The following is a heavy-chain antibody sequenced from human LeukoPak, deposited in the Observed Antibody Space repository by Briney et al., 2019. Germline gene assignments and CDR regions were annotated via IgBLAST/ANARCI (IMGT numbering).Heavy chain of an antibody. Sequence: ALVKVSCKASGGTFSSYAISWVRQAPGQGLEWMGGIIPIFGTANYAQKFQGRVTITADESTSTAYMELSSLRSEDTAVYYCASLVSLDAFDIWGQGTMVTVSS. V-gene: IGHV1-69*01. CDR1: GGTFSSYA. CDR2: IIPIFGTA. CDR3: ASLVSLDAFDI. D-gene: IGHD1-14*01. J-gene: IGHJ3*02.